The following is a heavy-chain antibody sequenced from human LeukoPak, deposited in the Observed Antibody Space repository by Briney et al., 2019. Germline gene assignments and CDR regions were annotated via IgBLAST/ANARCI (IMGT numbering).Heavy chain of an antibody. CDR1: GGSIRSYY. Sequence: PSETLSLTCAVHGGSIRSYYWSWIRQPPGKGLEWVSAISGSGGSTYYADSVKGRFTISRDNSKNTLYLQMNSLRAEDTAVYYCAKGAGGWFGELLYFGYWGQGTLVTVSS. V-gene: IGHV3-23*01. D-gene: IGHD3-10*01. CDR2: ISGSGGST. CDR3: AKGAGGWFGELLYFGY. J-gene: IGHJ4*02.